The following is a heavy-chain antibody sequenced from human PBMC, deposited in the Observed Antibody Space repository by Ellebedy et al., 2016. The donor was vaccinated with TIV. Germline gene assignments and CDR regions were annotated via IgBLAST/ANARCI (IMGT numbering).Heavy chain of an antibody. CDR2: IYYSGST. V-gene: IGHV4-61*05. Sequence: SETLSLTCTVSGGSISSSSYYWGWIRQSPGKGLEWIGYIYYSGSTNYNPSLKSRVTISLDTSMFSLKLNSVTAADTAVYYCARAPLDDTALITWFDYWGQGIPVTVSS. D-gene: IGHD5-18*01. CDR3: ARAPLDDTALITWFDY. J-gene: IGHJ4*02. CDR1: GGSISSSSYY.